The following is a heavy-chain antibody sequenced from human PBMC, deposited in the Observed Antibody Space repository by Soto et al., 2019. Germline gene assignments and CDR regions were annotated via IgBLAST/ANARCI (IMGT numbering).Heavy chain of an antibody. D-gene: IGHD1-26*01. V-gene: IGHV1-18*04. CDR3: ARDRWRSTTWYFDL. Sequence: QVQLVQSGAEVKKPGASVKVSCKASGYTFTSYGISWVRQAPGPGLEWMGWISADNGNTHCAQKLHGRVTMTPDTSTSTADMELRSLRSDDTAVYYCARDRWRSTTWYFDLWGRGTLVTVSS. CDR1: GYTFTSYG. J-gene: IGHJ2*01. CDR2: ISADNGNT.